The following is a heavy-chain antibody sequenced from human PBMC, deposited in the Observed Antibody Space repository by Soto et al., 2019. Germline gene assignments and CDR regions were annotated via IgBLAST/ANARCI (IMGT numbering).Heavy chain of an antibody. D-gene: IGHD4-17*01. J-gene: IGHJ5*02. Sequence: QLQLQESGPGLVKPSETLSLTCTVSGGSISSSIYYWGWIRQPPGKGLEWVGTIYYSGSTSYNPSLKSRVTLSVDTSKNQFSLKLSSVTAADTAVYYCARRDYANPTEFDPWGQGTLVTVS. CDR2: IYYSGST. CDR3: ARRDYANPTEFDP. V-gene: IGHV4-39*01. CDR1: GGSISSSIYY.